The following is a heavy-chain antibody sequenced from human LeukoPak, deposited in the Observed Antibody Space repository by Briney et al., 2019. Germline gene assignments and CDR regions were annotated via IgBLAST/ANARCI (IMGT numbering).Heavy chain of an antibody. Sequence: PSETLSLTCTVSGGSISGSSYYWGWIRQPPGKGLEWIGSIYYSGSTYYNPSLKSRVTISVDTSKNQFSLKLSSVTAADTAVYYCARHVDTGVYYYYYMDVWGKGTTVTVSS. CDR2: IYYSGST. J-gene: IGHJ6*03. D-gene: IGHD5-18*01. V-gene: IGHV4-39*07. CDR3: ARHVDTGVYYYYYMDV. CDR1: GGSISGSSYY.